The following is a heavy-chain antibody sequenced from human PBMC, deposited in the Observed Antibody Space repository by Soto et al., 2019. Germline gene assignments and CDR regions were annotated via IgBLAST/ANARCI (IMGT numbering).Heavy chain of an antibody. D-gene: IGHD2-15*01. J-gene: IGHJ5*01. CDR1: GFIFTTNS. V-gene: IGHV3-21*01. CDR2: ISSSGTFK. CDR3: ARDPPHGGTSSWDADS. Sequence: PGGSLRLSCEASGFIFTTNSMNGVRQVPGKGLQWLSSISSSGTFKSYGDSVKGRFTISRDNAKNSLFLQMNNLSGEDTGLYYCARDPPHGGTSSWDADSWGPGTLVTVSS.